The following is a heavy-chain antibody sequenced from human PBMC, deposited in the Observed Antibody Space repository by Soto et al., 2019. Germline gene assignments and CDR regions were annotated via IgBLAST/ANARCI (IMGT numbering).Heavy chain of an antibody. CDR2: IYYSGST. V-gene: IGHV4-39*01. J-gene: IGHJ4*02. Sequence: SETLSLTCTVSGGSISSSSYYWGWIRQPPGKGLEWIGSIYYSGSTYYNPSLKSRVTISVDTSKNQFSLKLSAVTAADTALYYCASPSSGWYYFDYWGQGTLVTVSS. CDR1: GGSISSSSYY. CDR3: ASPSSGWYYFDY. D-gene: IGHD6-19*01.